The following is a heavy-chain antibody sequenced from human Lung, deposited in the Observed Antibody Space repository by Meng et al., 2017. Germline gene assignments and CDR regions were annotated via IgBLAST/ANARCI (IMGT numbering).Heavy chain of an antibody. V-gene: IGHV1-2*02. CDR1: GYTFTDYY. D-gene: IGHD1-26*01. CDR2: INPNSGGT. J-gene: IGHJ4*02. Sequence: DSVKVSCKASGYTFTDYYMHWVRQAPGQGLEWMGWINPNSGGTNYAQKFQGRVTMTRDTSISTAYMELNRLRSDDTAVYYCARELRATSGSYAFDYWGQGTLVTVSS. CDR3: ARELRATSGSYAFDY.